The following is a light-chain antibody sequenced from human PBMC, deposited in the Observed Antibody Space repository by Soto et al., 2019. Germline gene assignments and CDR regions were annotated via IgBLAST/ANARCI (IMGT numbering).Light chain of an antibody. CDR2: EVS. V-gene: IGLV2-14*01. J-gene: IGLJ1*01. CDR3: SSYRTGSTYV. Sequence: QSALTQPASVSGSPGQSITISCTGTISDVGDYNYVSWYQQHPGKAPKLVLYEVSNRPSGVSNRFSGSKSGLTASLTISGLQADDEADYYCSSYRTGSTYVFGSGTKVTVL. CDR1: ISDVGDYNY.